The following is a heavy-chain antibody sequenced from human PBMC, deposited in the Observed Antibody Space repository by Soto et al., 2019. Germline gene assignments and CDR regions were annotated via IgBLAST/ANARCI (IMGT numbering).Heavy chain of an antibody. D-gene: IGHD6-19*01. CDR3: ARDLGEQWLVLGYFQH. J-gene: IGHJ1*01. Sequence: GGSLRLSCAASGFTFSSYGMHWVRQAPGKGLEWVAVISYDGSNKYYADSVKGRFTISRDNSKNTLYLQMNSLRAEDTAVYYCARDLGEQWLVLGYFQHWGKGTLVTVSS. V-gene: IGHV3-30*03. CDR2: ISYDGSNK. CDR1: GFTFSSYG.